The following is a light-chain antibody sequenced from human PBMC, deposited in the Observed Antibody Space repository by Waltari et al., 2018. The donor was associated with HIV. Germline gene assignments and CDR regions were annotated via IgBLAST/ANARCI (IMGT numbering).Light chain of an antibody. V-gene: IGLV1-44*01. CDR3: AAWDDSLNGVV. J-gene: IGLJ2*01. CDR2: SNN. Sequence: QSVLTQPPSASGTPGQRVTISCSGSSSNIGSNTVNWYQQLPGTAPKLLIYSNNQRPSGFPDRFSGSKSGASASLAISGLQSEDEADYCCAAWDDSLNGVVFGGGTKLTVL. CDR1: SSNIGSNT.